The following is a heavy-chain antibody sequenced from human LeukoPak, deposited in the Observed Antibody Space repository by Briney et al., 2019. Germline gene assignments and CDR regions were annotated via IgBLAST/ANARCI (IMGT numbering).Heavy chain of an antibody. CDR3: ARDYSSGGVDY. CDR2: ISYDGDTE. CDR1: AFTFSSYS. D-gene: IGHD6-19*01. J-gene: IGHJ4*02. Sequence: GSLRLSCAASAFTFSSYSMNWVRQAPGKGLEWVAVISYDGDTEYYTDSVKGRFTISRDNSKNTLYLQMSSLRAEDTAVYYCARDYSSGGVDYWGQGTLVTVSS. V-gene: IGHV3-30*03.